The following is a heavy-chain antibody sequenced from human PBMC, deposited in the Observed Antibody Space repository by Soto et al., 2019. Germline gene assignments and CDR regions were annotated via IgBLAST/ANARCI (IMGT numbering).Heavy chain of an antibody. CDR2: IYYSGST. Sequence: SETLSLTCTVSGVSISSYYWSWIRQPPGKGLEWIGYIYYSGSTNYNPSLKSRVTISVDTSKNQFSLKLSSVAAADTAVYYCARAYGGNPALFDPWGQGTLVTVSS. D-gene: IGHD4-17*01. V-gene: IGHV4-59*01. J-gene: IGHJ5*02. CDR3: ARAYGGNPALFDP. CDR1: GVSISSYY.